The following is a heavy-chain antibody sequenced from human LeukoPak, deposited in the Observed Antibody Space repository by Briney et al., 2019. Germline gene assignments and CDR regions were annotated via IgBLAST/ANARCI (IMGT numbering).Heavy chain of an antibody. V-gene: IGHV1-46*01. Sequence: ASVKVSCKASGYTFTSYGISWVRQALGQGLEWMGVINPSDGSTDYAQKFQGRVTMTRDTSTSTVYMELSSLRSADTAVYYCARGTLYYGSGIYPHPGKYYFDYWGQGTLVTVSS. CDR1: GYTFTSYG. J-gene: IGHJ4*02. CDR2: INPSDGST. D-gene: IGHD3-10*01. CDR3: ARGTLYYGSGIYPHPGKYYFDY.